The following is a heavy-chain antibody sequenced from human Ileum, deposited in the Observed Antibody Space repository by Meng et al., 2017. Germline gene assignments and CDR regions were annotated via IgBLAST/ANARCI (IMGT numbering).Heavy chain of an antibody. Sequence: LRLSCTVSGGSISSGNYYWTWIRQPAGKGLEWIGRIYVSSGNTNYSPSLKSRVTISVDTSKDQFSLRLSSVIAADTAVYYCARGACSGGYCYHFDYWGQGTLVTVSS. V-gene: IGHV4-61*02. J-gene: IGHJ4*02. CDR2: IYVSSGNT. D-gene: IGHD2-15*01. CDR3: ARGACSGGYCYHFDY. CDR1: GGSISSGNYY.